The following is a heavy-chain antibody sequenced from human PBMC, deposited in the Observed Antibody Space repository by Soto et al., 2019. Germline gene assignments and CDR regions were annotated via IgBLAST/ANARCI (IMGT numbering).Heavy chain of an antibody. D-gene: IGHD6-13*01. CDR1: GFTFSSYG. V-gene: IGHV3-30*18. CDR2: ISYDGSNK. J-gene: IGHJ5*02. CDR3: AKDGYSSSWYWFDP. Sequence: GGSLRLSCAASGFTFSSYGMHWVRQAPGKGLEWVAVISYDGSNKYYADSVKGRFTISRDNSKNTLYLQMNSLRAEDKAVYYCAKDGYSSSWYWFDPWGQGTLVTVSS.